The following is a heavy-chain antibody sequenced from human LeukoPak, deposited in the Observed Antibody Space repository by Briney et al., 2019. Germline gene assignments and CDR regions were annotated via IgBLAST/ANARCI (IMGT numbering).Heavy chain of an antibody. CDR1: GGSVSDYY. CDR2: IYYSGST. D-gene: IGHD1-20*01. CDR3: AGSGVITGWFDP. J-gene: IGHJ5*02. Sequence: PSETLSLTCTISGGSVSDYYWSWIRQPPGKGLEWIGYIYYSGSTNYNPSLKSRVTISVDTSKNQFSLKLSSVTAADTAVYYCAGSGVITGWFDPWGQGSLVTVSS. V-gene: IGHV4-59*02.